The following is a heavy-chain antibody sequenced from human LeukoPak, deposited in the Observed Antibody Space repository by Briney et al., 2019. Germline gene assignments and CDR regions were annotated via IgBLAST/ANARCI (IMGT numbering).Heavy chain of an antibody. CDR2: IYHSGST. D-gene: IGHD2-2*01. CDR1: DYSISSGYY. V-gene: IGHV4-38-2*01. CDR3: ARVRGDCSSTICYRYYFDY. J-gene: IGHJ4*02. Sequence: PSETLSLTCAVSDYSISSGYYWGWIRQPPGKGLEWIGTIYHSGSTYYNPSLKSRVTISVDTSKNQFSLKLTSVTAADTAVYYCARVRGDCSSTICYRYYFDYWGQGTLVTVSS.